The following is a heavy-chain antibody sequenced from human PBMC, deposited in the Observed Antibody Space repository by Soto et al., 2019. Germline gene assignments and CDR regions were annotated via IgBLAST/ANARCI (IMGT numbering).Heavy chain of an antibody. D-gene: IGHD4-17*01. Sequence: GASVKVSCKASGYTFTGYYMHWVRQAPGQGLEWMGWINPNSGGTNYAQKFQGWVTMTRDTSISTAYMELSRLRSDDTAVYYCARESTVTTFYYYYGMDVWGQGTTVTVSS. CDR3: ARESTVTTFYYYYGMDV. V-gene: IGHV1-2*04. CDR1: GYTFTGYY. J-gene: IGHJ6*02. CDR2: INPNSGGT.